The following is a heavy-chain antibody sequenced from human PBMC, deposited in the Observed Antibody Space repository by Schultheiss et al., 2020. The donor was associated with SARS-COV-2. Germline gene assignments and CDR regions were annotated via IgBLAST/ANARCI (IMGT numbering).Heavy chain of an antibody. Sequence: GESLKISCAASGFTFSSYGMHWVRQAPGKGLEWVAVISYDGSNKYYADSVKGRFTISRDNSKNTLYLQMNSLRAEDTAVYYCAKDTISGDDYYSMDVWGQGTTVTVSS. CDR2: ISYDGSNK. V-gene: IGHV3-30*18. CDR1: GFTFSSYG. D-gene: IGHD2-21*01. J-gene: IGHJ6*02. CDR3: AKDTISGDDYYSMDV.